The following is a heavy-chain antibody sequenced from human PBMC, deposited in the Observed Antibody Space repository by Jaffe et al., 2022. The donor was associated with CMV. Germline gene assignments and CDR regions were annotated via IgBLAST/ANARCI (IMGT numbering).Heavy chain of an antibody. V-gene: IGHV1-69*01. CDR2: VIPMYGAP. Sequence: QVQLVQSGAEVKKPGSSVKVSCKASGGTFSSSAITWVRQAPGQGLEWMGGVIPMYGAPNYAQRFQGRVTITADESTSTAYMELTTLRSEDTAVYYCARVASSVYPWGWGPKKTYSAMDVWGQGTTVIVSS. CDR1: GGTFSSSA. D-gene: IGHD5-12*01. J-gene: IGHJ6*02. CDR3: ARVASSVYPWGWGPKKTYSAMDV.